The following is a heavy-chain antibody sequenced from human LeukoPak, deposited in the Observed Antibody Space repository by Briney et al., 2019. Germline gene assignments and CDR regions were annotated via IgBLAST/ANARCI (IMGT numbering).Heavy chain of an antibody. CDR2: INPGNSDT. D-gene: IGHD6-13*01. CDR3: ARLRWAAGDGYYFDY. CDR1: GYGFTTCW. V-gene: IGHV5-51*01. Sequence: GESLKISCKGSGYGFTTCWVGWVRQMPGKGLEWMGVINPGNSDTRYSPSFQGQVTISADKSITTAYLQWSSLKASDTAMYYCARLRWAAGDGYYFDYWGQGTPVTVSS. J-gene: IGHJ4*02.